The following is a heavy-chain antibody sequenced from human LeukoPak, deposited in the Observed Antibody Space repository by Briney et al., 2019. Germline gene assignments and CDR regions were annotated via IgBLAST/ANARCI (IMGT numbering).Heavy chain of an antibody. D-gene: IGHD4/OR15-4a*01. J-gene: IGHJ4*02. CDR3: ATGLSIDY. CDR1: VYTFTSYA. CDR2: INAGNGNT. V-gene: IGHV1-3*01. Sequence: GASVKVSGKASVYTFTSYAMHWVRQAPGQRLEWMGWINAGNGNTKYSQKFQGRVTITRYTTASTAYMELSSLRSEDTAVYYCATGLSIDYWGQGTLVTVSS.